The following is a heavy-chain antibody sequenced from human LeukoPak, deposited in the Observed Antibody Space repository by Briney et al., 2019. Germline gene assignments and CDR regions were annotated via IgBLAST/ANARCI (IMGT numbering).Heavy chain of an antibody. V-gene: IGHV4-30-4*01. CDR2: IYYSGST. D-gene: IGHD6-13*01. CDR3: ARAGMAAGYYFDY. Sequence: SETLSLTCTVSGGSISSGDYYWSWIRQPPGKGLEWIGYIYYSGSTYYNPSLKSRVTISVDTSKNQFSLKLSSVTAADTAVYYCARAGMAAGYYFDYWGQGTLVTVSS. J-gene: IGHJ4*02. CDR1: GGSISSGDYY.